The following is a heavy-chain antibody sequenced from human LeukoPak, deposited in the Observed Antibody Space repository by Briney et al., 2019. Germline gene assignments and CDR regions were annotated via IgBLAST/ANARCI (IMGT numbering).Heavy chain of an antibody. CDR3: ARDSWDWNQNWFDP. Sequence: ASVKVSCKASGYTFTSYAMNWVRQAPGQGLEWMGWINTDTGNPTYAQGFTGRFVFSLDTSVSTAYLQISSLKAEDTAVYYCARDSWDWNQNWFDPWGQGTLVTVSS. J-gene: IGHJ5*02. CDR1: GYTFTSYA. CDR2: INTDTGNP. V-gene: IGHV7-4-1*02. D-gene: IGHD1-1*01.